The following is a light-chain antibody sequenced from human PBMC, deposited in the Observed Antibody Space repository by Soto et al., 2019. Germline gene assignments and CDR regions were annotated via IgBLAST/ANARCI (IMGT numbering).Light chain of an antibody. J-gene: IGKJ1*01. CDR3: QQRSYWWT. V-gene: IGKV3-11*01. CDR1: QSIRTY. CDR2: GAS. Sequence: EIVLTQSPATLSLSPGDRATLSCRASQSIRTYLVWYQQKPGQTPRLLIYGASNRAAGIPARFSGSGSGTDFTLTISSLEPEDFAVYYCQQRSYWWTFGQGTKVDIK.